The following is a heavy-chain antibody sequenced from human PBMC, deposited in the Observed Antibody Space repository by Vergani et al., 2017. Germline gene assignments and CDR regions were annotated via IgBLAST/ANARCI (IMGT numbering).Heavy chain of an antibody. J-gene: IGHJ5*02. V-gene: IGHV3-33*01. CDR1: GFTFNQYG. CDR3: AGDLRLLYNRFDP. CDR2: TWYDGNNT. Sequence: QVQLVESGGGVVQPGRSLRLSCAASGFTFNQYGMHWVRQAPGKGLEWVAVTWYDGNNTQYADSVKGRFTNSRDNSKRKMYLQMNSLRDEATGVYYCAGDLRLLYNRFDPWGQGTLVTVSS. D-gene: IGHD1-14*01.